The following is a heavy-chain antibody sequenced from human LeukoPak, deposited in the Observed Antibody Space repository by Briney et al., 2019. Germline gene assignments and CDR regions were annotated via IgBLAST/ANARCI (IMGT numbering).Heavy chain of an antibody. CDR2: LYNSGST. V-gene: IGHV4-4*09. CDR3: ARVSVVVPAAMVDV. D-gene: IGHD2-2*01. J-gene: IGHJ6*04. CDR1: GGSISNYY. Sequence: SETLSLTCTVSGGSISNYYWSWIRQPPGKGLEWIGFLYNSGSTAYNPSLKSRVTISVDTSKNQFSLKLSSVTAADTAVYYCARVSVVVPAAMVDVWGKGTTVTVSS.